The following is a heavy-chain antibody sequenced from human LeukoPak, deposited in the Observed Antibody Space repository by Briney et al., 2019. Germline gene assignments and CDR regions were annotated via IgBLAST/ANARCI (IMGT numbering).Heavy chain of an antibody. J-gene: IGHJ5*02. D-gene: IGHD3-3*02. CDR3: ARLLGRXXXXXXVXXDP. CDR1: GYSISSGYY. CDR2: IYHSGST. V-gene: IGHV4-38-2*01. Sequence: SETLSLTCAVSGYSISSGYYWGWIRQPPGKGLEWIGSIYHSGSTYYNPSLKSRVTISVDTSKNQFSLKLSSVTAADTAGHYXARLLGRXXXXXXVXXDPWGQXTLVTVSS.